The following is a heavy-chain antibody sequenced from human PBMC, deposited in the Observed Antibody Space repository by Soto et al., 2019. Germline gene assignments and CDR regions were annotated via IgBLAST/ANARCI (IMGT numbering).Heavy chain of an antibody. J-gene: IGHJ6*02. D-gene: IGHD3-10*01. V-gene: IGHV3-13*01. CDR1: GFTYNSYD. CDR3: TRAAFGDGMDL. Sequence: EVQLVESGGGLVQPGGSLRLSCAAFGFTYNSYDMHWVRQVSGKGLEWVSSMGGAGAREYADSVKGRFIIFRVNAKNSLYLQMDSLRAGDTAVYYCTRAAFGDGMDLWGQGTPVTVSS. CDR2: MGGAGAR.